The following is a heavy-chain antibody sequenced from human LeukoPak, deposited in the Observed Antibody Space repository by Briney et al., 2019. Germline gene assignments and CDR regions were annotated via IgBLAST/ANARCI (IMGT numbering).Heavy chain of an antibody. CDR3: ARRGYSGYLDY. V-gene: IGHV4-59*08. Sequence: SETLSLTCAVYGGSFSGYYWSWIRQPPGKGLEWIGYIYYSGSTNYNPSLKSRVTISVDTSKNQFSLKLSSVTAADTAVYYCARRGYSGYLDYWGQGTLVTVSS. J-gene: IGHJ4*02. D-gene: IGHD5-12*01. CDR2: IYYSGST. CDR1: GGSFSGYY.